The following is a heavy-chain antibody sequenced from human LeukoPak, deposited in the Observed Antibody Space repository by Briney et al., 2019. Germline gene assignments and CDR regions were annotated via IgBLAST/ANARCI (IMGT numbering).Heavy chain of an antibody. V-gene: IGHV3-30-3*01. J-gene: IGHJ4*02. CDR2: IPYDGSNK. Sequence: GGSLRLSCAASGFTFSSYAMHWVRQAPGKGLEWVAVIPYDGSNKYYADSVKGRFTISRDNSKNTLYLQMNSLRAEDTAVYYCARAPYDFWSGYLDYWGQGTLVTVSS. D-gene: IGHD3-3*01. CDR1: GFTFSSYA. CDR3: ARAPYDFWSGYLDY.